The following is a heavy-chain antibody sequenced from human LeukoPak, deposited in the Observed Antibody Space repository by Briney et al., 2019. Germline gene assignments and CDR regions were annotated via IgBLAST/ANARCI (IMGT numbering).Heavy chain of an antibody. D-gene: IGHD2-2*01. CDR3: ARGASYCSSTSCYPDY. CDR1: GYSFTNYW. J-gene: IGHJ4*02. CDR2: IYPGDSDT. Sequence: GESLKISCKGSGYSFTNYWIGWVRQMPGKGLEGMGIIYPGDSDTRYSPAFQGQVTISADKSISTAYLQWSSLKASDTAMYYCARGASYCSSTSCYPDYWGQGTLVTVSS. V-gene: IGHV5-51*01.